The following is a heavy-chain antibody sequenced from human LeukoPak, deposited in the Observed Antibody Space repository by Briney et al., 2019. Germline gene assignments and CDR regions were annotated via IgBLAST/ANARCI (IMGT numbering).Heavy chain of an antibody. J-gene: IGHJ4*02. V-gene: IGHV3-23*01. Sequence: GGSLRLSCAASGFTFSSYAMSWVRQAPGRGLEWVSAISGSGGSTYYADSVKGRFTISRDNSKNTLYLQMNSLRAEDTAVYYCVKGGLLVASFDYWGQGTLVTVSS. D-gene: IGHD5-12*01. CDR1: GFTFSSYA. CDR2: ISGSGGST. CDR3: VKGGLLVASFDY.